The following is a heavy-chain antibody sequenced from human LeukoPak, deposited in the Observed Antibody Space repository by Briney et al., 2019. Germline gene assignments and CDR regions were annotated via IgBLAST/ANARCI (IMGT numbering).Heavy chain of an antibody. J-gene: IGHJ4*02. Sequence: GALRLSCAASGFTFSSYGMHWVRQAPGKGLEWVAVISYDGSNKYYADSVKGRFTISRDNSKNTLYLQMISLRAEDTAVYYCAKHSSSWYDPFDDWGQGTLVTVSS. CDR2: ISYDGSNK. V-gene: IGHV3-30*18. CDR1: GFTFSSYG. D-gene: IGHD6-13*01. CDR3: AKHSSSWYDPFDD.